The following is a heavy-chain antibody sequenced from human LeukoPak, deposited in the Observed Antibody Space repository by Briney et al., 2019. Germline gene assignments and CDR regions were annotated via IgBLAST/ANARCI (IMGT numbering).Heavy chain of an antibody. CDR2: INTNTGYP. Sequence: ASVKVSFKASGYTFTSYALNWVRQAPGQGLEWVGWINTNTGYPTYAQGFTGRFVFSLDTSVSTAYLQISSLKAEDTAVYYCARDGGWQWLTGAFDIWGQGTMVTVSS. V-gene: IGHV7-4-1*02. CDR3: ARDGGWQWLTGAFDI. J-gene: IGHJ3*02. CDR1: GYTFTSYA. D-gene: IGHD6-19*01.